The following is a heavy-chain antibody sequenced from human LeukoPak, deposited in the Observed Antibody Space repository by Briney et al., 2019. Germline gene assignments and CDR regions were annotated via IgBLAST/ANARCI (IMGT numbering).Heavy chain of an antibody. CDR1: GGSISSGSYY. Sequence: SQTLSLTCTVSGGSISSGSYYWSWIRQPAGKGLEWIGRIYTSGSTNYNPSLKSRVTISVDTSKNQFSLKLSSVTAADTAVYYCARGAGFGESDYFDYWGQGTLVTVSS. D-gene: IGHD3-10*01. V-gene: IGHV4-61*02. CDR2: IYTSGST. CDR3: ARGAGFGESDYFDY. J-gene: IGHJ4*02.